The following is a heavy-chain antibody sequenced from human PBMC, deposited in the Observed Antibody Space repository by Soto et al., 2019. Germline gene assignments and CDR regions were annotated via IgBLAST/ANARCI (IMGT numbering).Heavy chain of an antibody. V-gene: IGHV5-51*01. Sequence: PGESLKISCQGSGYSFTSYWIGWVRQMPGKGLEWMGIIYPADSDTRYSPSFQGQVTISADKSISTAYLQWSSLKASDTAMYYCASQEMATKNVDAFDIWGQGTMVTVSS. CDR1: GYSFTSYW. D-gene: IGHD5-12*01. CDR3: ASQEMATKNVDAFDI. J-gene: IGHJ3*02. CDR2: IYPADSDT.